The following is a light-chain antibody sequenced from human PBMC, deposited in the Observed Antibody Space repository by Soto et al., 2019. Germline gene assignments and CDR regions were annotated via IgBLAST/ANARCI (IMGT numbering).Light chain of an antibody. CDR2: RNN. CDR3: AAWDDSLSGYV. CDR1: NSNIGRNR. V-gene: IGLV1-47*01. Sequence: QPVLTQPPSASGTPGQRVTISCSGSNSNIGRNRVSWYQHLPGTAPKLLIYRNNQRPSGGPDRFSGSKSGTSASLAISGLRSEDEADYYCAAWDDSLSGYVFGTGTKLTVL. J-gene: IGLJ1*01.